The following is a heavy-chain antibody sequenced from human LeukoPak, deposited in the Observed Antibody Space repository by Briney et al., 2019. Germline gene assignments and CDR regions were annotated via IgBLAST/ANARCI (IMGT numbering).Heavy chain of an antibody. Sequence: PGGSLRLSCAASGFTFSSYSMNWVRQAPGKGLEWVSSISSSSSYIYYADSVKGRFAISRDNAKNSLYLQMNSLRAEGTAVYYCARGTMFRGYYYYYMDVWGKGTTVTISS. CDR1: GFTFSSYS. V-gene: IGHV3-21*01. J-gene: IGHJ6*03. CDR3: ARGTMFRGYYYYYMDV. D-gene: IGHD3-10*02. CDR2: ISSSSSYI.